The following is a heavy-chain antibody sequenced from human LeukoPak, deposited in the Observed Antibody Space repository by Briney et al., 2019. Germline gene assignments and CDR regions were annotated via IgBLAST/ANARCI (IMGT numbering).Heavy chain of an antibody. CDR1: GFTFDDYA. J-gene: IGHJ3*02. D-gene: IGHD2-8*02. Sequence: GGSLRLSCAASGFTFDDYAMHWVRQAPGKGLELVSGISWNSGSIGYADSVKGRFTISRDNAKNSLYLQMNSLRAEDMALYYCAKDEFVASDFTGAFDIWGQGTMVTVSS. CDR2: ISWNSGSI. V-gene: IGHV3-9*03. CDR3: AKDEFVASDFTGAFDI.